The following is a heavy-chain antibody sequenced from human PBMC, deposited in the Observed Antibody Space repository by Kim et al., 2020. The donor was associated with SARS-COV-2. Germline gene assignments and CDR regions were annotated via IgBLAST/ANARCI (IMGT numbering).Heavy chain of an antibody. D-gene: IGHD1-26*01. Sequence: SETLSLTCTVSGGSISSYYWSWIRQPPGKGLEWIGYIYYSGSTNYNPSLKSRVTISVDTSKNQFSLKLSSVTAADTAVYYCARDRWELSEHWFDPWGQGTLVTVSS. V-gene: IGHV4-59*01. CDR1: GGSISSYY. CDR3: ARDRWELSEHWFDP. J-gene: IGHJ5*02. CDR2: IYYSGST.